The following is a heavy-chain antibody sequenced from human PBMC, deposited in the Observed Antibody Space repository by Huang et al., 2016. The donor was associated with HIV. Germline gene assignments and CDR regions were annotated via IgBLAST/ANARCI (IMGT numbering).Heavy chain of an antibody. V-gene: IGHV3-30*18. CDR2: TSADGRCQ. Sequence: VRLVQSGGGVVQPGRSLRLSCAASGITFRNYAMHWVRQAPGKGLGWLAGTSADGRCQYYVGSVKGRFIISKDNSNETLFLEMRSLKSEDTAVYFCAKDQGQWLAYFDSWGQGTLVTVSS. D-gene: IGHD6-19*01. CDR3: AKDQGQWLAYFDS. CDR1: GITFRNYA. J-gene: IGHJ4*02.